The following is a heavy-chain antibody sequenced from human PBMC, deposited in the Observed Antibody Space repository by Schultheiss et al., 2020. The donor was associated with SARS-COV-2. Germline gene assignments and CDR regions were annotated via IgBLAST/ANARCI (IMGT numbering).Heavy chain of an antibody. D-gene: IGHD3-10*01. CDR3: AKDPVLLWFGDHNWFDP. CDR1: GFTFSNAW. V-gene: IGHV3-23*01. CDR2: ISGSGGST. J-gene: IGHJ5*02. Sequence: GGSLRLSCAASGFTFSNAWMSWVRQAPGKGLEWVSAISGSGGSTYYADSVKGRFTISRDNSKNTLYLQMNSLRAEDTAVYYCAKDPVLLWFGDHNWFDPWGQGTLVTVSS.